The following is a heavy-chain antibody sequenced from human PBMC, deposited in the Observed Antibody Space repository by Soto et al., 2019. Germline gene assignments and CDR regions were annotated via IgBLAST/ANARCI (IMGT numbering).Heavy chain of an antibody. V-gene: IGHV1-69*18. J-gene: IGHJ6*02. D-gene: IGHD2-15*01. CDR3: ARSQGGSSSLDIYYYYYYGMDV. CDR1: GGTFSTYA. Sequence: QVQLVQSGAEVKKPGSSVKVSCKAPGGTFSTYAISWVRQAPGQGLEWMGRVIPIFGTPKYAQKFQGRVTITADESTSTGYMELRSLRSEDTAVYYCARSQGGSSSLDIYYYYYYGMDVCGQGTTVTVSS. CDR2: VIPIFGTP.